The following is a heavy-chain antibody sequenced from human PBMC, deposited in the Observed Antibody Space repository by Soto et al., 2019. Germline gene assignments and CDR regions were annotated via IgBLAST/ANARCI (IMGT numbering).Heavy chain of an antibody. J-gene: IGHJ4*02. CDR3: ARNRGYDSSGYYYD. Sequence: GGSLRLSCAASGFTFSSYSMNWVRQAPGKGLEWVSYISSSSSTIYYADSVKGRFTISRDNAKNSLYLQMNSLRAEDTAVYYCARNRGYDSSGYYYDWGQGTLVTAPQ. V-gene: IGHV3-48*01. CDR1: GFTFSSYS. D-gene: IGHD3-22*01. CDR2: ISSSSSTI.